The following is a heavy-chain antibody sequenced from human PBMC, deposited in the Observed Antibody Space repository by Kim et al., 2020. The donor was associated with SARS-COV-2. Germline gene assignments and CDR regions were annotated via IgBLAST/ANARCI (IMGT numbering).Heavy chain of an antibody. CDR3: ARGVRDYSGGNCYCHDC. V-gene: IGHV1-8*01. Sequence: ASVKVSCKASEYTFTNYDFNWVRQAAGQGLEWMGWMNPNSGNTGYAQKFQGRITMTWNSSTSTAYMEVSSLRSEDTAVYYCARGVRDYSGGNCYCHDCWGQGTLVAVSS. CDR1: EYTFTNYD. CDR2: MNPNSGNT. J-gene: IGHJ4*02. D-gene: IGHD2-21*01.